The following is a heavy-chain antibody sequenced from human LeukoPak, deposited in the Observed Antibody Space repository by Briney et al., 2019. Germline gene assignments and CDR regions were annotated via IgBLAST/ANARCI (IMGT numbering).Heavy chain of an antibody. V-gene: IGHV5-51*01. CDR3: ARLDEMATIGSMPDAFDI. CDR2: IYPGDSDT. Sequence: RGESLKISCKGSGYSFTSYWIGWVRQMPGKGLGWMGIIYPGDSDTRYSPSFQGQVTISADKSISTAYLQWSSLKASDTAMYYCARLDEMATIGSMPDAFDIWGQGTMVTVSS. CDR1: GYSFTSYW. J-gene: IGHJ3*02. D-gene: IGHD5-24*01.